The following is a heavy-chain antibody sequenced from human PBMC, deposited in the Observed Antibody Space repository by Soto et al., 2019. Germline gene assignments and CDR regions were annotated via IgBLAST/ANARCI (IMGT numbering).Heavy chain of an antibody. CDR2: INPSGGSS. D-gene: IGHD2-15*01. CDR1: GYTFTSYF. CDR3: ARVYCSGGSCYAIDY. V-gene: IGHV1-46*03. Sequence: QVQLVQSGAEVKKPGASVKVSCKASGYTFTSYFMHWVRQAPGQGLEWVGIINPSGGSSSYAQKFQGRVTMTRDKCTSKVYMELSSLRSEDTAVYYCARVYCSGGSCYAIDYWGQGTLVTGSS. J-gene: IGHJ4*02.